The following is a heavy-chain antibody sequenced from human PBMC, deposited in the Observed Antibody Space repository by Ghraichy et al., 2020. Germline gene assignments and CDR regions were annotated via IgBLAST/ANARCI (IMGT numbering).Heavy chain of an antibody. CDR3: ARGPYDFWSGPRGLYMDV. Sequence: SETLSLTCAVYGGSFSGYYWSWIRQPPGKGLEWIGEINHSGSTNYNPSLKSRVTISVDTSKNQFSLKLSSVTAADTAVYYCARGPYDFWSGPRGLYMDVWGKGTTVTVSS. V-gene: IGHV4-34*01. CDR2: INHSGST. CDR1: GGSFSGYY. D-gene: IGHD3-3*01. J-gene: IGHJ6*03.